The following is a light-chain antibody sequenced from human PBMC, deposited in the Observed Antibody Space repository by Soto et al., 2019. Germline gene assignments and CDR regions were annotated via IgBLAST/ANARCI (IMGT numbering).Light chain of an antibody. Sequence: DVVMTQSPLYLPVTLGQPASISCRSSQSLVSSDGNTYLNWFHHRPGQSPRRLIYKVSVRSSGVPDRFSGSGSGTDFTLKISRVEAEDVGVYYCMQGTYRPPTFGQGTKVDIK. CDR1: QSLVSSDGNTY. CDR2: KVS. J-gene: IGKJ1*01. CDR3: MQGTYRPPT. V-gene: IGKV2-30*01.